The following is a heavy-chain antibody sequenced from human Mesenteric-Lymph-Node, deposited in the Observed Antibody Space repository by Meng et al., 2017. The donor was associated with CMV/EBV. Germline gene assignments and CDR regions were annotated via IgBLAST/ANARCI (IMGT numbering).Heavy chain of an antibody. V-gene: IGHV4-59*01. CDR2: IYYSGST. D-gene: IGHD6-6*01. J-gene: IGHJ5*02. CDR3: TRYSSSHNWFDP. Sequence: GSLRLSCTVSGGSISSYYWSWIRQPPGKGLEWIGYIYYSGSTNYNPSLKSRVTISVDTSKNQFSLKLSSVTAADTAVYYCTRYSSSHNWFDPWGQGTLVTVSS. CDR1: GGSISSYY.